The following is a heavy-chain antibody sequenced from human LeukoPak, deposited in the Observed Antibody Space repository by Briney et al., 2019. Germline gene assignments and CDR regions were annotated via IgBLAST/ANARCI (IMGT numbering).Heavy chain of an antibody. J-gene: IGHJ4*02. Sequence: SVKVSCKASGGTFSSYAISWVRQAPGQGLEWMGGIIPIFGTANYAQKFQGRVTITADKSTSTAYMELSSLRSDDTAVYYCARDLSEDYYDSSGYNDYWGQGTLVTVSS. CDR1: GGTFSSYA. CDR2: IIPIFGTA. D-gene: IGHD3-22*01. V-gene: IGHV1-69*06. CDR3: ARDLSEDYYDSSGYNDY.